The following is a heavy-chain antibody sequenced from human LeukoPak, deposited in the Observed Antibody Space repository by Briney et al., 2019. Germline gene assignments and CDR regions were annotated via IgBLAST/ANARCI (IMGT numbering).Heavy chain of an antibody. J-gene: IGHJ4*02. Sequence: ASVKVSCKASGYTFTSYDINWVRQATGQGLEWMGWMNPNSGNTGYVQKFQGRVTMTRNTSISTAYMELSSLRSEDTAVYYCARKRGLYSGSYYAYWGQGTLVTVSS. CDR2: MNPNSGNT. V-gene: IGHV1-8*01. D-gene: IGHD1-26*01. CDR1: GYTFTSYD. CDR3: ARKRGLYSGSYYAY.